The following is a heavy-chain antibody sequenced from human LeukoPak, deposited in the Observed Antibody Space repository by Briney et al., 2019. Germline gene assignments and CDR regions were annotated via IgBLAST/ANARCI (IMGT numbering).Heavy chain of an antibody. V-gene: IGHV3-74*01. CDR3: VRQYSYDSSGYYPWDY. CDR2: INSDGSST. Sequence: GGSLRLSCAASGFTFSSYWLHWVRQAPGKGLVWVSRINSDGSSTTYADCVKGRVTISRDNAKNTLYLQMNSLRAEDTAMYNCVRQYSYDSSGYYPWDYWGQGTLVTVSS. CDR1: GFTFSSYW. D-gene: IGHD3-22*01. J-gene: IGHJ4*02.